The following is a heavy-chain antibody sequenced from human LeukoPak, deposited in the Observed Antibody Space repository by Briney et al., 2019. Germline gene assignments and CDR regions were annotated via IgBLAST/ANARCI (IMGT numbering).Heavy chain of an antibody. V-gene: IGHV3-11*01. CDR1: GFTFSDYY. D-gene: IGHD7-27*01. Sequence: GGSLRLSCAVSGFTFSDYYMSWMRQAPGKGLEWLSHISTTDETAYNADSVKGRFTIPRDNAKSTLYLQMNSLRVEDTAVYFCARYGDSSNKVDWWGQGTLVTVSS. CDR3: ARYGDSSNKVDW. CDR2: ISTTDETA. J-gene: IGHJ4*02.